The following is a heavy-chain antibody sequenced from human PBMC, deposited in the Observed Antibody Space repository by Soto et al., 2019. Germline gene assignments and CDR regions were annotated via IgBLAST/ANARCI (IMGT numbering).Heavy chain of an antibody. CDR2: IYFSGYT. J-gene: IGHJ4*02. V-gene: IGHV4-59*08. CDR1: GGSITGFH. D-gene: IGHD3-10*01. Sequence: PSETLSLTCTVSGGSITGFHWNWIRLPPGKGLEWIGYIYFSGYTNYNPSLENRVTISVDTSKNQFSLKLSSVTAADTAVYFCARLPAASMVRGVIVANYFDSWGQGTLVTVSS. CDR3: ARLPAASMVRGVIVANYFDS.